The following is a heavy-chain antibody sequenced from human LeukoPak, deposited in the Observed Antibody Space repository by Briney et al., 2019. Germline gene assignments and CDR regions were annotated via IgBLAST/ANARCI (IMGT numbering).Heavy chain of an antibody. J-gene: IGHJ3*02. V-gene: IGHV4-59*01. CDR1: GGSISSYY. CDR2: IYYSGST. D-gene: IGHD1-1*01. CDR3: AREVPERSHDAFDI. Sequence: SETLSLTCTVSGGSISSYYWSWIRQPRGKGLEWIGYIYYSGSTNYNPSLKSRVTISVDTSKNQFSLKLSSVTAADTAVYYCAREVPERSHDAFDIWGQGTMVTVSS.